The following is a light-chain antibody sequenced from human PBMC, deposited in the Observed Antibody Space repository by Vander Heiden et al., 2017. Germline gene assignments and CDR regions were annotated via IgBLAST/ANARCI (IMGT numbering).Light chain of an antibody. CDR1: QSVSRS. CDR3: QQRSNWPPAIT. CDR2: DAS. V-gene: IGKV3-11*01. J-gene: IGKJ5*01. Sequence: EIVWTQSRATLSLCPGERDTGSCSASQSVSRSLAWYKQKPGQAPRLLIYDASNRATVIPARFSGSGSGTDFTLTISSLEPEDFAVYYCQQRSNWPPAITFGQGTRLEIK.